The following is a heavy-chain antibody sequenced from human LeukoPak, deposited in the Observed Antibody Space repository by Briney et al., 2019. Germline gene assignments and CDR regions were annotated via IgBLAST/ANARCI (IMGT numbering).Heavy chain of an antibody. CDR3: ALELVVPAALERLNAFDI. CDR1: GGSFSGFR. J-gene: IGHJ3*02. CDR2: INHSGGT. D-gene: IGHD2-2*01. V-gene: IGHV4-34*01. Sequence: SETLSLTCAVSGGSFSGFRWHWIRQPPGKGPEWIGEINHSGGTTYNPSLKSRVTISVDTSKIQFSLNLTSVTAADTAVYYCALELVVPAALERLNAFDIWGLGTMVTVSS.